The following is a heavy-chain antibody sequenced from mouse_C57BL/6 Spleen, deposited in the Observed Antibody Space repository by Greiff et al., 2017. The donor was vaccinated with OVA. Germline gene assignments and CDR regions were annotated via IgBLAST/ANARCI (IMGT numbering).Heavy chain of an antibody. Sequence: EVKLMESGPGMVKPSQSLSLTCTVTGYSITSGYDWHWIRHFPGNKLEWMGYISYSGSTNYNPSLKSRISLTHDTSKNQFFLKLNSVTTEDTAKYYCARAYDGEWYVDVWGTGTTVTVSS. CDR1: GYSITSGYD. V-gene: IGHV3-1*01. D-gene: IGHD2-12*01. J-gene: IGHJ1*03. CDR3: ARAYDGEWYVDV. CDR2: ISYSGST.